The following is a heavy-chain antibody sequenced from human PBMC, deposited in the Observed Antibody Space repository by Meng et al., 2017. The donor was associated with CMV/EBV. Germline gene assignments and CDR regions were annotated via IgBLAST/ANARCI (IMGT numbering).Heavy chain of an antibody. D-gene: IGHD5-12*01. CDR1: GFTFDDYA. J-gene: IGHJ4*02. Sequence: GGFLRLSCAASGFTFDDYAMHWVRQAPGKGLEWVTGISWSSGSLGYADTVKGRFTIARDNAKISLYLQMNSLRAEDTALYYCAKGRRVATPEGFDYWGQGTLVTVSS. CDR3: AKGRRVATPEGFDY. CDR2: ISWSSGSL. V-gene: IGHV3-9*01.